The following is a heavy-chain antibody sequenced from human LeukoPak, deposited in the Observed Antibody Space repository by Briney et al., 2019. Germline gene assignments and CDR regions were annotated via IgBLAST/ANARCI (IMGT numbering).Heavy chain of an antibody. CDR2: ISSSSSTI. V-gene: IGHV3-48*04. CDR3: ARDHGYGLAVLGMSDY. D-gene: IGHD6-19*01. CDR1: GFTFSSYS. Sequence: GGSLRLSCAASGFTFSSYSMNWVRQAPGKGLEWVSYISSSSSTIYYADSVKGRFTISRDNAKNSLYLQMNGLRAEDTAVYYCARDHGYGLAVLGMSDYWSQGILVTVSS. J-gene: IGHJ4*02.